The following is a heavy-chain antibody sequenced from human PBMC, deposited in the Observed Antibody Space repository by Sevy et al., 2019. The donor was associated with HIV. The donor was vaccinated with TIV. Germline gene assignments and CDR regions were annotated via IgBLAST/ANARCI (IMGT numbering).Heavy chain of an antibody. Sequence: ASVKVSCKASGYTFTSYGISWVRQAPGQGLEWMGWISTYNTVRNSAQKFHDRVTMTIDTSTSPAYMELRGLRSDDTAVYYCARSTQVAGRSNWFDPWGQGTLVTVSS. D-gene: IGHD6-19*01. CDR2: ISTYNTVR. CDR1: GYTFTSYG. V-gene: IGHV1-18*01. CDR3: ARSTQVAGRSNWFDP. J-gene: IGHJ5*02.